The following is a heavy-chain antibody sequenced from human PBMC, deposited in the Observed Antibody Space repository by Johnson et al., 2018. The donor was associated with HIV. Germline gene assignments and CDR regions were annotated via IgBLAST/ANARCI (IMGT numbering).Heavy chain of an antibody. Sequence: VQLVESGGGLVKPGGSLRLSCAASGFTFSNAWMNWVRQAPGKGLERVALLYSGGSTYYADSVKGRFTISRDNSKNTLYLQMNSLRAEDTAVYYCAKANVSGSYWAFDIWGQGTMVTVSS. J-gene: IGHJ3*02. CDR2: LYSGGST. CDR1: GFTFSNAW. CDR3: AKANVSGSYWAFDI. V-gene: IGHV3-66*02. D-gene: IGHD3-10*01.